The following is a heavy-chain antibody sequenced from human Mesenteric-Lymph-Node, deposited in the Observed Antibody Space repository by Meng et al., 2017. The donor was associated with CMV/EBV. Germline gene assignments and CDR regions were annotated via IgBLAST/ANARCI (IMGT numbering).Heavy chain of an antibody. J-gene: IGHJ4*02. V-gene: IGHV3-20*04. Sequence: GESLKISCVASGFTFSSYAMHWVRQAPGKGLEWVSGINWNGGSIGYGDSVRGRFTISRDNAKSSLYLQMNSLRGEDTALYYCARGRNIAVGNPQTFDYWGQGTLVTVSS. CDR2: INWNGGSI. CDR1: GFTFSSYA. D-gene: IGHD6-19*01. CDR3: ARGRNIAVGNPQTFDY.